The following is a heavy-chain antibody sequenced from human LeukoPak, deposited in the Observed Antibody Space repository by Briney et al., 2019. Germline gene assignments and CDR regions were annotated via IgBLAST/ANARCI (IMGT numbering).Heavy chain of an antibody. CDR1: GFGFRVYD. D-gene: IGHD1-26*01. J-gene: IGHJ4*02. Sequence: GGSLRLSCAASGFGFRVYDMSWVRQAPGNGLEWVSRMRGSGVITFYADSVRGRFTISRDYSRNMLYLQMDSLRAEDTAVYYCAKEEWVGGRNFLYYWGQGALVTVSS. CDR3: AKEEWVGGRNFLYY. V-gene: IGHV3-23*01. CDR2: MRGSGVIT.